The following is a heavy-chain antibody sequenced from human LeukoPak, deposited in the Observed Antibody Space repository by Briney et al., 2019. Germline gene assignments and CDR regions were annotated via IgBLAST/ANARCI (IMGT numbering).Heavy chain of an antibody. CDR3: AKWASDNRAFDL. J-gene: IGHJ4*02. Sequence: SETLSLTCAVSGASISRNSYYWGWIRQPPGQGLEWIGSIYYSGGSTHYNPSLKSRVTISLDTSKNQFSLNLSSVTAADTAVYFCAKWASDNRAFDLWGQGTLVTVSS. V-gene: IGHV4-39*01. CDR1: GASISRNSYY. CDR2: IYYSGGST. D-gene: IGHD2-8*01.